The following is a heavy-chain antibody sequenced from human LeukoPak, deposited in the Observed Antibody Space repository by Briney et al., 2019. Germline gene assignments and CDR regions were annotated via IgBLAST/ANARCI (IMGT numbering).Heavy chain of an antibody. CDR2: IWYDGTNK. V-gene: IGHV3-33*01. Sequence: GRSLRLSCTASAFTFSSYGMHWVRQAPGKGLEWVAVIWYDGTNKYYADSVRGRFTISRDNSKNTLYLQMNSLRAEDTAVYYCATWDDSSNQYWGQGTLVTVSS. D-gene: IGHD4-11*01. CDR1: AFTFSSYG. J-gene: IGHJ4*02. CDR3: ATWDDSSNQY.